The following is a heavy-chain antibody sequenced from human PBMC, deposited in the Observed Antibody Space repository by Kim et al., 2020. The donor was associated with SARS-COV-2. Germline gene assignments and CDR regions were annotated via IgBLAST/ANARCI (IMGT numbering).Heavy chain of an antibody. V-gene: IGHV4-39*01. Sequence: SETLSLTCTVSGGSISSSSYYWGWIRQPPGKGLEWIGSIYYSGSTYYNPSLKSRVTISVDTSKNQFSLKLSSVTAADTAVYYCARDCDGYSNPWWFDPWGQGTLVTVSS. D-gene: IGHD6-13*01. CDR3: ARDCDGYSNPWWFDP. J-gene: IGHJ5*02. CDR1: GGSISSSSYY. CDR2: IYYSGST.